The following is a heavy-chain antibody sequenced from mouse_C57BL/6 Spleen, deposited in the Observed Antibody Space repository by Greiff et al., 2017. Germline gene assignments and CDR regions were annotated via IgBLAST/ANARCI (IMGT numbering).Heavy chain of an antibody. D-gene: IGHD2-5*01. CDR1: GYTFTSYG. V-gene: IGHV1-81*01. Sequence: QVQLQQSGAELARPGASVKLSCKASGYTFTSYGISWVKQRTGQGLEWIGEIYPRSGNTYYNEKFKGKATLTADKSSSTAYMELRSLTSEDSAVYFCARPEAYYSNCLEYWYFDVWGTGTTVTVSS. J-gene: IGHJ1*03. CDR2: IYPRSGNT. CDR3: ARPEAYYSNCLEYWYFDV.